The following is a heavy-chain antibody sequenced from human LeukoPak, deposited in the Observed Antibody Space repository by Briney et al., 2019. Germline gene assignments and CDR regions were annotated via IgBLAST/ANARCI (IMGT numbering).Heavy chain of an antibody. J-gene: IGHJ4*02. CDR2: IYYTGST. CDR1: GGSISSSSYY. Sequence: PSETLSLTCTVSGGSISSSSYYWGWIRQPPGKGLEWIGSIYYTGSTYYNPSLKSRVTISVDTSKNQFSLKLTSVTAADTAVYYCARQPVWSGPLPDYWGQGTLVTVSS. V-gene: IGHV4-39*01. D-gene: IGHD3-3*01. CDR3: ARQPVWSGPLPDY.